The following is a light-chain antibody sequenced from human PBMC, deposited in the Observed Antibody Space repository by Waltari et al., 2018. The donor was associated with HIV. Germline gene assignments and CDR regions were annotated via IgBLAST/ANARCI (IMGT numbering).Light chain of an antibody. CDR1: NFGGQS. CDR2: EDS. Sequence: SYVLTQPPSVSVAPGQTARITCARSNFGGQSVPWHQQKPGQAPVLVVYEDSARPSGIPERFSGSNSGNTATLTISRVEAGDEADYYCQVWDIHSDHVLFGGGTKLTVL. CDR3: QVWDIHSDHVL. V-gene: IGLV3-21*02. J-gene: IGLJ2*01.